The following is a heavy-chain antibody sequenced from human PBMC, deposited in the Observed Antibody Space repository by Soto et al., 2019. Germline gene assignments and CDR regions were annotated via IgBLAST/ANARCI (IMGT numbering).Heavy chain of an antibody. CDR3: ARDDYYGSGANTDKTHQNYYYYMDV. CDR2: ISSSSSYI. V-gene: IGHV3-21*01. Sequence: GGSLRLSCAASGFTFSSYSMNWVRQAPGKGLEWVSSISSSSSYIYYADSVKGRFTISRDNAKNSLYLQMNSLRAEDTAVYYCARDDYYGSGANTDKTHQNYYYYMDVWGKGTTVTVSS. CDR1: GFTFSSYS. D-gene: IGHD3-10*01. J-gene: IGHJ6*03.